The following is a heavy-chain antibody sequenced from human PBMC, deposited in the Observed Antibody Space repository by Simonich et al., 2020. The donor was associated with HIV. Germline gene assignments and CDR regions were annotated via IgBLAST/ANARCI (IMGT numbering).Heavy chain of an antibody. CDR1: GGSFSGYY. CDR3: ARRHPTTVTTPYFDY. D-gene: IGHD4-17*01. Sequence: QVQLQQWGAGLLKPSETLSLTCAVYGGSFSGYYWSWIRQPPGKGLEWIGEINHSGSTNYNPSLKSRVTISVDTSKNQFSLKLSSVTAADTALYYCARRHPTTVTTPYFDYWGQGTLVTVSS. J-gene: IGHJ4*02. CDR2: INHSGST. V-gene: IGHV4-34*01.